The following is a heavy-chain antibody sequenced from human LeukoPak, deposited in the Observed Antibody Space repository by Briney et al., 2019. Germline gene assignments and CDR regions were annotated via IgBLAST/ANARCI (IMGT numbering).Heavy chain of an antibody. CDR3: ARGSGSGSRYPFDY. CDR1: GYTFTDYY. Sequence: GASVKVSCKTSGYTFTDYYIQWMRQAPGQGLEWMGWINPNNGGTNFAQKFQGRVTMTRDTSISTAYMDLSGLIFDDTAVYYCARGSGSGSRYPFDYWGQGALVTVSS. D-gene: IGHD3-10*01. J-gene: IGHJ4*02. V-gene: IGHV1-2*02. CDR2: INPNNGGT.